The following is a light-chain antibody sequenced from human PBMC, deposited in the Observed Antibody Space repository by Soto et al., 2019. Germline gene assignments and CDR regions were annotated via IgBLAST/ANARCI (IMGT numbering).Light chain of an antibody. J-gene: IGLJ1*01. CDR1: SSEVGGYNY. V-gene: IGLV2-14*03. CDR2: DVT. Sequence: QSALTQPASVSGSPGQSITISCTGTSSEVGGYNYVSWYQHHPGKAHKLMIYDVTNRPSGVSNRFSGSKSGNTASLTISVLQAEDESDYFCSPYTSSSTRVFGTGTKVTVL. CDR3: SPYTSSSTRV.